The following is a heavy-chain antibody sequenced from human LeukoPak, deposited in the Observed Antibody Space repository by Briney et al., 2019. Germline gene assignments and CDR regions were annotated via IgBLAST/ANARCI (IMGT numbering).Heavy chain of an antibody. CDR1: GFTFGDYA. V-gene: IGHV3-49*04. CDR3: TRDQTPYY. J-gene: IGHJ4*02. Sequence: GGSLRLSCTTSGFTFGDYAMTWVRQAPGKGLEWVGFIRSKIYGGTPEYAASVKGRFTISRDDSKGIAYLQMNSLKAEDTGVYYCTRDQTPYYWGQGTLVTVSS. CDR2: IRSKIYGGTP.